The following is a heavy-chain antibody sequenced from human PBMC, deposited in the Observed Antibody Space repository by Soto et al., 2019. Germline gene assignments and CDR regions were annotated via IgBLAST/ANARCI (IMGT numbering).Heavy chain of an antibody. CDR1: GAALNSGNYY. CDR3: ARLRIATNNYKWFDP. D-gene: IGHD2-21*01. CDR2: IYVTGAV. J-gene: IGHJ5*02. V-gene: IGHV4-31*03. Sequence: SETLSLTCSVSGAALNSGNYYWSWIRQVPGKGLEWIGHIYVTGAVDYNPSLRDRITISQDTSERQFSLNLRLVTAADTAAYYCARLRIATNNYKWFDPWGQGTLVTVSS.